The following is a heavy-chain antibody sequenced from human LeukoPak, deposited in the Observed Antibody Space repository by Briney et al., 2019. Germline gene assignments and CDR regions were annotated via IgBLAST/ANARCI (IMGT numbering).Heavy chain of an antibody. CDR3: ARGYCSGGSCYGYYYYMDV. Sequence: SETLSLTCTVSGGSISSGSYYWSWIRQPAGKGLEWIGRIYTSGSTNYNPSLKSRVTISVDTSKNQFSLKLSSVTAADTAVYYCARGYCSGGSCYGYYYYMDVWGKGTTVTISS. J-gene: IGHJ6*03. D-gene: IGHD2-15*01. CDR2: IYTSGST. CDR1: GGSISSGSYY. V-gene: IGHV4-61*02.